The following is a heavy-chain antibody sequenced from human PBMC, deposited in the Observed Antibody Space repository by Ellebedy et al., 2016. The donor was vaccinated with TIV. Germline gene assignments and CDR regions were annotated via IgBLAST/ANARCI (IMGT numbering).Heavy chain of an antibody. CDR3: ARHSGYDYAGDYYYYYGMDV. V-gene: IGHV1-69*13. CDR2: IIPIFGTA. D-gene: IGHD5-12*01. CDR1: GDTFSTDA. J-gene: IGHJ6*02. Sequence: ASVKVSCKTSGDTFSTDAISWVRQAPGQGLEWMGGIIPIFGTANYAQKFQGRVTITADESTSTAYVELNSLRSEDAAVYYCARHSGYDYAGDYYYYYGMDVWGQGTTVTVSS.